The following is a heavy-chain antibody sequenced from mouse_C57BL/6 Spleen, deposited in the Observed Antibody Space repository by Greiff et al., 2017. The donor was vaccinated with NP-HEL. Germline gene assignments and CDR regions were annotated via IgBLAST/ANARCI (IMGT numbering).Heavy chain of an antibody. CDR3: ARRAFITTVVAPFDY. CDR1: GYTFTGYW. CDR2: ILPGSGST. D-gene: IGHD1-1*01. J-gene: IGHJ2*01. V-gene: IGHV1-9*01. Sequence: QVQLQQSGAELMKPGASVKLSCKATGYTFTGYWIEWVKQRPGHGLEWIGEILPGSGSTNYNEKFKGKATFTADTSSNTAYMQLSSLTTEDSAIYDCARRAFITTVVAPFDYWGQGTTLTVSS.